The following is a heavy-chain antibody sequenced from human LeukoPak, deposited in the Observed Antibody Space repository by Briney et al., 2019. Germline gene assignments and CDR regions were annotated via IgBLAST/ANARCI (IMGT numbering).Heavy chain of an antibody. CDR1: GFTFSTYW. V-gene: IGHV3-7*01. CDR2: IKQGGSGK. Sequence: GGSLRLSCAASGFTFSTYWMNWVRQAPGKGLEWVAHIKQGGSGKYYVDSVKGRFTISRDNAKNSLYLQMNSLTAEDTAVYYCARDPDQIVGANFDYWGQGTLVTVSS. D-gene: IGHD1-26*01. CDR3: ARDPDQIVGANFDY. J-gene: IGHJ4*02.